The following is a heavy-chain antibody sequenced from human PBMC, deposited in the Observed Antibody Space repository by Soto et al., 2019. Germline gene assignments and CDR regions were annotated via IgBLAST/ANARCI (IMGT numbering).Heavy chain of an antibody. CDR1: GFTFSSYA. Sequence: QVQLVESGGGVVQPGRSLRLSCAASGFTFSSYAMHWVRQAPGKGLEWVAVISYDGSNKYYADSVKGRFTISRDNSKNTLYLQMNSLRAEDTAVYYCARGYYYDSSGYYYVAYFDLWGRGTLVTVSS. CDR3: ARGYYYDSSGYYYVAYFDL. V-gene: IGHV3-30-3*01. J-gene: IGHJ2*01. CDR2: ISYDGSNK. D-gene: IGHD3-22*01.